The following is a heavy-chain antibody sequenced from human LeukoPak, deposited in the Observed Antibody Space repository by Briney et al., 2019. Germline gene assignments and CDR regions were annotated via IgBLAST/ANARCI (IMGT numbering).Heavy chain of an antibody. D-gene: IGHD3-3*01. CDR3: AYYDFWSGDPAFDI. CDR2: IYYSGST. J-gene: IGHJ3*02. CDR1: GGSISSGDYY. Sequence: SETLSLTCTVSGGSISSGDYYWSWIRQPPGKGLEWIGYIYYSGSTYYNPSLKSRVTISVDTSKSQFSLKLSSVTAADTAVYYCAYYDFWSGDPAFDIWGQGTMVTASS. V-gene: IGHV4-30-4*08.